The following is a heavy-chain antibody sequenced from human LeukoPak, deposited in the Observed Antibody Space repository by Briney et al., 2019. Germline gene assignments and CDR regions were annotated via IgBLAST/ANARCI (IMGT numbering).Heavy chain of an antibody. CDR2: ISAYNGNT. CDR1: GYTFTSYG. CDR3: ARDITGDYGGGYGMDV. V-gene: IGHV1-18*01. D-gene: IGHD4-23*01. J-gene: IGHJ6*02. Sequence: GASVKVSCKASGYTFTSYGISWVRQAPGQGLEWMGWISAYNGNTNYAQKLQGSVTMTTDTSTSTAYMELRSLRSDDTAVYYCARDITGDYGGGYGMDVWGQGTTVTVSS.